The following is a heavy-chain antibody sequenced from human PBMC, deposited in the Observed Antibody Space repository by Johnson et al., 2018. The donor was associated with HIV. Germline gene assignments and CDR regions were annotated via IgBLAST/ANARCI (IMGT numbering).Heavy chain of an antibody. D-gene: IGHD6-6*01. CDR1: GFTFSTYD. V-gene: IGHV3-30*03. CDR3: ARSGAASIAARGDAFDI. Sequence: QVQLVESGGGVVQPGRSLRLSCAASGFTFSTYDMHWVRQAPGKGLEWVAVISYDGSDKDYGDSAKGRFSISRDSSKNTLYLQMNSLRAEDTAVYYCARSGAASIAARGDAFDIWGQGTMVTVSS. J-gene: IGHJ3*02. CDR2: ISYDGSDK.